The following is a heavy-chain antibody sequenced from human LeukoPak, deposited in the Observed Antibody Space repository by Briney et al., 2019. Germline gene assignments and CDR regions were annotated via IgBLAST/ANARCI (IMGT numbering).Heavy chain of an antibody. V-gene: IGHV5-51*01. CDR1: GYSFATYW. Sequence: GESLKISCKGSGYSFATYWIGWVRQMSGKGLEWMGVIYPGDSDTRYSPSFQGQVTISADKSLSTAYLQWSSLKASDTAMYYCARTYYYDSSGYYYRAAFDIWGQGTMVTVSS. D-gene: IGHD3-22*01. J-gene: IGHJ3*02. CDR3: ARTYYYDSSGYYYRAAFDI. CDR2: IYPGDSDT.